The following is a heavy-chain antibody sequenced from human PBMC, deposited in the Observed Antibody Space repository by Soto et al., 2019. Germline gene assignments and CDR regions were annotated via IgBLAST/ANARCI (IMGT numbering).Heavy chain of an antibody. CDR2: IYWDDDK. J-gene: IGHJ4*02. D-gene: IGHD4-17*01. Sequence: QITLKESGPTLVKPTQTLTLTCTFSGFSLTTTGVGVGWIRQPPGKAPEWLAVIYWDDDKRYTPSLRSRLTITKDTSKSQVVLTMTNMDPLDTATYYCAHRLRGDYNYWGQGTLVTVSS. V-gene: IGHV2-5*02. CDR1: GFSLTTTGVG. CDR3: AHRLRGDYNY.